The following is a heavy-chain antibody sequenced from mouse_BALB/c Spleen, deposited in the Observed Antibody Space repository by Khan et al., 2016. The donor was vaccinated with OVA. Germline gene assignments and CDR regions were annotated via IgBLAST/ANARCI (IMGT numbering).Heavy chain of an antibody. V-gene: IGHV5-9*02. Sequence: EVQLVESGGGLVKPGGSLKLSCAASGFAFSSYDMSWVRQTPEQRLEWVATISSGGSYTKYSDSVKGRFIISRDKSRNTLYLQLSSLRSEDTALYYCVCHGGFEPCYAMDNWGQGTSVTVSS. CDR2: ISSGGSYT. CDR3: VCHGGFEPCYAMDN. J-gene: IGHJ4*01. CDR1: GFAFSSYD.